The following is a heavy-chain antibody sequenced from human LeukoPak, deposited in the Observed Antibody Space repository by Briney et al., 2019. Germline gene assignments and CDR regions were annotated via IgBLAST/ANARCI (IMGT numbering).Heavy chain of an antibody. Sequence: PGGSLRLSCAASGFTFSSYAMSWVRQAPGKGLEWVSAISGSGGSTYYADPVKGRFTISRDNSKNTLYLQMNSLRAEDTAVYYCASTSDIVVVPAAMEEDYWGQGTLVTVS. V-gene: IGHV3-23*01. CDR3: ASTSDIVVVPAAMEEDY. D-gene: IGHD2-2*01. CDR2: ISGSGGST. J-gene: IGHJ4*02. CDR1: GFTFSSYA.